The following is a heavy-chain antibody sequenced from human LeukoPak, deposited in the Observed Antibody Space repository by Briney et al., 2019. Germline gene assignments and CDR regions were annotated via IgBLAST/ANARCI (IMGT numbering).Heavy chain of an antibody. J-gene: IGHJ4*02. V-gene: IGHV1-18*01. CDR3: ARAAAAAHFDY. Sequence: ASVKISCKASGYTFTSYGISWVRQAPGQGLEWMGWISAYNGNTNYAQKLQGRVTTTTDTSTSTAYMELRSLRSDDTAVYYCARAAAAAHFDYWGQGTLVTVSS. CDR2: ISAYNGNT. D-gene: IGHD6-13*01. CDR1: GYTFTSYG.